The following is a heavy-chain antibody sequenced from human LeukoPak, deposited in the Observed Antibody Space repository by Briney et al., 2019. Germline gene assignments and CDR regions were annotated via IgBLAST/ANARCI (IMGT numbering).Heavy chain of an antibody. CDR2: INPNSGGT. CDR1: GYTFNGYY. V-gene: IGHV1-2*06. Sequence: ASVKVSCKAAGYTFNGYYMFWGLQAPGHGLEWMGRINPNSGGTNYAQKFQGRVTMTRDTSISTAYMELSRLRSDDTAVYYCARGYCSGGSCYSVENWFDPWGQGTLVTVSS. J-gene: IGHJ5*02. D-gene: IGHD2-15*01. CDR3: ARGYCSGGSCYSVENWFDP.